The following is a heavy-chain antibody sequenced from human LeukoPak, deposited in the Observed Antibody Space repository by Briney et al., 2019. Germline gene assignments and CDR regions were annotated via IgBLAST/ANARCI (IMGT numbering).Heavy chain of an antibody. D-gene: IGHD4-11*01. CDR3: ARGPDYSNYVDY. J-gene: IGHJ4*02. CDR2: ISTSEIT. CDR1: GGSISSGSYY. Sequence: SSETLSLTCTVSGGSISSGSYYWHWIRQPAGKGLEWIGRISTSEITKYNPSLKSRVTIPVDTSKNQFSLKLSSVTAADTAVYYCARGPDYSNYVDYWGQGTLVTVSS. V-gene: IGHV4-61*02.